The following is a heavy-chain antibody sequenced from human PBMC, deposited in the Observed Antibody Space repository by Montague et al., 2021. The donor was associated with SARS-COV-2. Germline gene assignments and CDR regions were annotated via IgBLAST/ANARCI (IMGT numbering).Heavy chain of an antibody. Sequence: SETLSLTCSVSGDSITNHYWSWIRKPAGKGLEWIGRMHFTGKTNFSPFFSSRLTMSADTSKNQFSLKLTSVTAADTAIYFCARDRFDFGAGRQGTIDFWGHGTLVTVSS. D-gene: IGHD3-10*01. CDR1: GDSITNHY. V-gene: IGHV4-4*07. CDR3: ARDRFDFGAGRQGTIDF. CDR2: MHFTGKT. J-gene: IGHJ4*01.